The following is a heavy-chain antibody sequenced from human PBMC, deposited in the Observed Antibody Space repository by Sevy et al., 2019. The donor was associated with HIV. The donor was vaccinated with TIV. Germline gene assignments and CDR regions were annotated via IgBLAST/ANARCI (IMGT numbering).Heavy chain of an antibody. CDR2: ISSSGTTI. D-gene: IGHD3-22*01. V-gene: IGHV3-48*03. Sequence: GGSLRLSCAASGFSFSSYEMNWVRQAPGKGLEWFSYISSSGTTIYYADSVKGRFTVSRDNAKNSLYLQMNSLRGGDTSVYYCARDLPGDSRMDVWGQGTTVTVSS. J-gene: IGHJ6*02. CDR3: ARDLPGDSRMDV. CDR1: GFSFSSYE.